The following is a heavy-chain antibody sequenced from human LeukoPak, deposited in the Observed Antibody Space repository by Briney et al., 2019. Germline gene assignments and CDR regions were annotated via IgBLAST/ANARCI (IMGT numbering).Heavy chain of an antibody. CDR3: TRHQGAGGSGVDY. CDR1: GFTFSGSA. V-gene: IGHV3-73*01. Sequence: GALRLSCAASGFTFSGSAMHWVRQASGKGLEWVGRIGSKVNNYATAYAASVKGRFTISRDDSKNTAYLQLNSLETEDTAVYYCTRHQGAGGSGVDYWGQGTLVTVSS. J-gene: IGHJ4*02. D-gene: IGHD2-15*01. CDR2: IGSKVNNYAT.